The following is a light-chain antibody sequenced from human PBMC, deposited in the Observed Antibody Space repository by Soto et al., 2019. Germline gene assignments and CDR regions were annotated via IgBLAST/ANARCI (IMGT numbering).Light chain of an antibody. CDR3: QQSHGIPYT. CDR1: QTISTY. V-gene: IGKV1-39*01. CDR2: AAS. J-gene: IGKJ2*01. Sequence: DIQMTQSPSSLSASVGDRVTSTCRASQTISTYLNWYQQNPGKAPKLLIYAASTLQSGVPSRFSGSGSGTDFTLTISSLQPEDFATYYCQQSHGIPYTFGQGTQLEIK.